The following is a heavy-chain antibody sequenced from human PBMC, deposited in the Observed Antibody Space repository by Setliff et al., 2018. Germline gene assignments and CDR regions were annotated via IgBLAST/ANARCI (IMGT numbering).Heavy chain of an antibody. CDR3: ARGLLRFLEFLPPP. Sequence: GGSLRLSCAASGFTFSTYTMNWVRQAPGKGLGWVSSIDTSSSYIYYADSVKGRFTISRDNAENSLYLQMNSLRAEDTAVYYCARGLLRFLEFLPPPGGLGTLVTVSS. V-gene: IGHV3-21*01. J-gene: IGHJ4*02. D-gene: IGHD3-3*01. CDR1: GFTFSTYT. CDR2: IDTSSSYI.